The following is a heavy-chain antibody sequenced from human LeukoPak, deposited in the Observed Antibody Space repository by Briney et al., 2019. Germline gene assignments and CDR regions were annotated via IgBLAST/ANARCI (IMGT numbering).Heavy chain of an antibody. V-gene: IGHV3-7*01. J-gene: IGHJ4*02. CDR2: IKQDGSEK. CDR3: ERSRGDF. CDR1: GFTFSSYW. Sequence: PGGSLRLSCAASGFTFSSYWMSGVRQAPGKGLEGVAKIKQDGSEKYYVDSVKGRFTISRDNAKNSLYLQMNSLRADDTALYYCERSRGDFWGQGTLVTVSS.